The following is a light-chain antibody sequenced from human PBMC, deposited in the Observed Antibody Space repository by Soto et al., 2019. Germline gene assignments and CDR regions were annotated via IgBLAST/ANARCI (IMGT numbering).Light chain of an antibody. Sequence: QSALTQPASVSGSPRQSITISCTGTSSDVGGSNYVSWYQQHPGKAPKLMIYDVTYRPSGVSNRFSGSKSGKTASLTISGLQAEDEADYYCSSYTTSSILGYVFGTGTKVTVL. CDR3: SSYTTSSILGYV. J-gene: IGLJ1*01. CDR1: SSDVGGSNY. V-gene: IGLV2-14*03. CDR2: DVT.